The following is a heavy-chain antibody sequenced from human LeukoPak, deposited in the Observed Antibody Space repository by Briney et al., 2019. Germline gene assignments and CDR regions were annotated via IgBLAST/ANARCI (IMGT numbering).Heavy chain of an antibody. D-gene: IGHD1-26*01. Sequence: GGSLRLYCVISGFTFSSYWVTWVRQAPGKGLEWVANIKQDGSETYYVDSVKGRFTISRDNAKDSVYLQMNSLRAEDTAVYYCARDRYVGATTAGDSDSWGQGTLVTVSS. V-gene: IGHV3-7*03. J-gene: IGHJ4*02. CDR3: ARDRYVGATTAGDSDS. CDR2: IKQDGSET. CDR1: GFTFSSYW.